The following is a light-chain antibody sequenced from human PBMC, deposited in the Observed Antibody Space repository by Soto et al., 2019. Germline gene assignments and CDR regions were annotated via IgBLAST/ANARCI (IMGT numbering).Light chain of an antibody. V-gene: IGLV2-14*01. Sequence: QSVLTQPASVSRSPGQSITISCTGTSSDVGGYSYVSWYQQHPGKTPKLMIYEVSNRPSGVSHRFSGSKSGNTASLTISGLQAEDEADYYCSSFSTITREVFGGGTKVTVL. CDR2: EVS. J-gene: IGLJ2*01. CDR1: SSDVGGYSY. CDR3: SSFSTITREV.